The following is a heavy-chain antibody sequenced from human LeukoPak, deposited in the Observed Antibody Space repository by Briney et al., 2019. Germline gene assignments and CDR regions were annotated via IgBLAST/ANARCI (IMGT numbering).Heavy chain of an antibody. Sequence: GGSLRLSCATSGFTFSSYGMSWVRKAPGKVLEWVSAISGSGSTIYYADSVKGRFTISRDNAKNSLYLQMNSLRAEDTAVYYCARDASSIWYDRLAADWFDPWGQGTLVTVSS. D-gene: IGHD6-13*01. CDR2: ISGSGSTI. CDR1: GFTFSSYG. V-gene: IGHV3-48*04. CDR3: ARDASSIWYDRLAADWFDP. J-gene: IGHJ5*02.